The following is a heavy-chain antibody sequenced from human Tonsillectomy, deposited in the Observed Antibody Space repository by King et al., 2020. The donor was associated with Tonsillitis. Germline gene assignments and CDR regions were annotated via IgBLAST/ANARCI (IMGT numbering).Heavy chain of an antibody. CDR2: ISSSGSTI. D-gene: IGHD3-10*01. CDR1: GFIFSSYE. J-gene: IGHJ3*02. Sequence: VQLVESGGGLVQPGGSLRLSCAASGFIFSSYEMNWVRQAPGKGREWVSYISSSGSTIHYADSVKGRFTTSRDNAKNSLHLQMNSLRAEDTAVYYVAREPRLLWFGEITPGAFDIWGQGTMVTVSS. CDR3: AREPRLLWFGEITPGAFDI. V-gene: IGHV3-48*03.